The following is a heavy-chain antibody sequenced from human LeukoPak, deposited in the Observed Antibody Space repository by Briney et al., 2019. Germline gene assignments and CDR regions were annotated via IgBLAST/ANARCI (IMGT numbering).Heavy chain of an antibody. J-gene: IGHJ4*02. CDR3: ARDRYYDSSGYNHDY. CDR2: IIPIFGTA. D-gene: IGHD3-22*01. Sequence: GGSLRLSCAASGFTFSSYAISWVRQAPGQGLEWMGGIIPIFGTANYAQKFQGRVTITTDESTSTAYMELSSLRSEDTAVYYCARDRYYDSSGYNHDYWGQGTLVTVSS. CDR1: GFTFSSYA. V-gene: IGHV1-69*05.